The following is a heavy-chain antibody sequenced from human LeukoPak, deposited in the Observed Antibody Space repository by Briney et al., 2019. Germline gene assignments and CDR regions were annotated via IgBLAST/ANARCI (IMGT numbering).Heavy chain of an antibody. V-gene: IGHV4-61*02. CDR2: IYTSGST. J-gene: IGHJ5*02. CDR1: GGSISSDTYS. D-gene: IGHD3-10*01. CDR3: ARAGGLGTYYPNWFDP. Sequence: PSQTLSLTCTVSGGSISSDTYSWSWVRQPAGKGLAWIGRIYTSGSTNYNPSLESRVTISVDTSKNQFSLKLNSVTAADTAFYYCARAGGLGTYYPNWFDPWGQGTLVTVSS.